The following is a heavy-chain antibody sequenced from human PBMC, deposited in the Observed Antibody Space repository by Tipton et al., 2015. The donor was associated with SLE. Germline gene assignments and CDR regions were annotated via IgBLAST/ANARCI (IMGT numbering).Heavy chain of an antibody. CDR3: AREGVLTAMGTFDI. J-gene: IGHJ3*02. CDR1: GGPVYNYY. D-gene: IGHD3-16*01. Sequence: TLSLTCTVSGGPVYNYYWSWIRQPAGKGLEWIGRIYTSGNTNYNPSLRSRVTMSLDTSKTHLSLKLTSVTAADTAVYYCAREGVLTAMGTFDIWGQGTIVAVSS. V-gene: IGHV4-4*07. CDR2: IYTSGNT.